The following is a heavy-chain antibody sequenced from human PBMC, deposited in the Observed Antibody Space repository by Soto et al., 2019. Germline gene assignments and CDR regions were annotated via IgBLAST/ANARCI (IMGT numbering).Heavy chain of an antibody. CDR3: ARDRHYYCSGGSCYQPFDY. Sequence: GGSLRLSCAASGFTFSSYGMHWVRQAPGKGLEWVAVIWYDGSNKYYADSVKGRFTISRDNSKNTLYLQMNSLRAEDTAVYYCARDRHYYCSGGSCYQPFDYWGQGTLVTVSS. CDR2: IWYDGSNK. CDR1: GFTFSSYG. D-gene: IGHD2-15*01. J-gene: IGHJ4*02. V-gene: IGHV3-33*01.